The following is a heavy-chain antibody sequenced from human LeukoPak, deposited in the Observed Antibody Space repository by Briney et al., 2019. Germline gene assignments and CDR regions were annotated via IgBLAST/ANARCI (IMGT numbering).Heavy chain of an antibody. D-gene: IGHD2-2*02. J-gene: IGHJ6*02. V-gene: IGHV4-34*01. CDR3: ARGDPIVVPAAIWGYYYYYGMDV. Sequence: SETLSLTCTVSGGSISSYSWSWIRQPPGKGLEWIGEINHSGSTNYNPSLKSRVTISVDTSKNQFSLKLSSVTAADTAVYYCARGDPIVVPAAIWGYYYYYGMDVWGQGTTVTVSS. CDR1: GGSISSYS. CDR2: INHSGST.